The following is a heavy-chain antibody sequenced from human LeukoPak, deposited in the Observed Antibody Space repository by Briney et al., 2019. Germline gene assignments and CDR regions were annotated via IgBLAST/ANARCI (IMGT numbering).Heavy chain of an antibody. D-gene: IGHD2-2*01. V-gene: IGHV4-39*01. CDR1: GGSISSYY. CDR2: IYYSGST. CDR3: ARTVPAARAVDFDY. Sequence: SETLSLTCTVSGGSISSYYWSWIRQPPGKGLEWIGSIYYSGSTYYNPSLKSRVTISVDTSKNQFSLKLSSVTAADTAVYYCARTVPAARAVDFDYWGQGTLVTVSS. J-gene: IGHJ4*02.